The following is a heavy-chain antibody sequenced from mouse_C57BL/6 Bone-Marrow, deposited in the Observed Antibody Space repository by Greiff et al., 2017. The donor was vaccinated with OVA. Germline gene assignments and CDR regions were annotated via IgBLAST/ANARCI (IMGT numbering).Heavy chain of an antibody. CDR1: GYTFTSYW. CDR2: IYPGSGST. V-gene: IGHV1-55*01. Sequence: LQPGAELVKPGASVKMSCKASGYTFTSYWITWVKQRPGQGLEWIGDIYPGSGSTNYNEKFKSKATLTVDTSSSTAYMQLSSLTSEDSAVYYCARRYYGSSWYFDVWGTGTTVTVSS. D-gene: IGHD1-1*01. CDR3: ARRYYGSSWYFDV. J-gene: IGHJ1*03.